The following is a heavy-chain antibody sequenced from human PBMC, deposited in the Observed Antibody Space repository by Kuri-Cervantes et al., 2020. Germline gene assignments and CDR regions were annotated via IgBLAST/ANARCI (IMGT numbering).Heavy chain of an antibody. CDR2: ITWNSDST. CDR1: GFTFYNYG. D-gene: IGHD3-3*01. Sequence: GESLKISCTASGFTFYNYGMSWVRQVPGMGLEWVSGITWNSDSTTYADSVKGRFTISRDNAKNALYLQMSSLRVEDTALYYCVRDPGYYDFWSGYSSWFDPWGQGTLVTVSS. J-gene: IGHJ5*02. CDR3: VRDPGYYDFWSGYSSWFDP. V-gene: IGHV3-20*04.